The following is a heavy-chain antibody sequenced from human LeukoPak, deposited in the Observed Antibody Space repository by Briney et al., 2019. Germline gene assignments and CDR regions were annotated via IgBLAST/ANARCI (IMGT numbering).Heavy chain of an antibody. D-gene: IGHD2-15*01. Sequence: SETLSLTCTVSGGSISSSSYYWGWIRQPPGKGLEWIGSIYYSGSTYYNPSLKSRVTISVDTSKNQFSLKLSSVTAADTAVYYCARGVRYCSGGSCYRPYRFFDYWGQGTLVTVSS. CDR2: IYYSGST. J-gene: IGHJ4*02. CDR3: ARGVRYCSGGSCYRPYRFFDY. CDR1: GGSISSSSYY. V-gene: IGHV4-39*01.